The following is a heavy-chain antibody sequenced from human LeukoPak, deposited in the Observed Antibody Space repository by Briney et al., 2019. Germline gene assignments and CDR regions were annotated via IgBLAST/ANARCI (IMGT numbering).Heavy chain of an antibody. V-gene: IGHV4-34*01. CDR3: ARVRAAAGVLTYFYYYSYMDV. CDR1: GGSFSGYY. CDR2: INHSGST. D-gene: IGHD6-13*01. J-gene: IGHJ6*03. Sequence: SETLSLTCAVYGGSFSGYYWSWIRQPPGKGLEWIGEINHSGSTNYNPSLKGRVTISVDTSKNHFSLKLSSVTAADTALYYCARVRAAAGVLTYFYYYSYMDVWGKGTTVTVSS.